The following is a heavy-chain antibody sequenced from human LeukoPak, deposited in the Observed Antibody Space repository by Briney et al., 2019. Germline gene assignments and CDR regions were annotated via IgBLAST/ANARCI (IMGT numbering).Heavy chain of an antibody. D-gene: IGHD3-10*01. Sequence: PSETLSLTWPVYTDSISSSSYYWGWIRQPPGKGLEWIGNIYYSGSTYYNPSLKSRVTISVDTSKNQFSLRLYSVTAADTAVYYCARLSLLLWFGELRYKWFDPWGQGTLVTVSS. J-gene: IGHJ5*02. V-gene: IGHV4-39*01. CDR3: ARLSLLLWFGELRYKWFDP. CDR2: IYYSGST. CDR1: TDSISSSSYY.